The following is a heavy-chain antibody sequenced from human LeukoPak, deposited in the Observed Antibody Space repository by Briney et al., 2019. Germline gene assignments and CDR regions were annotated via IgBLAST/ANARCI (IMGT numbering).Heavy chain of an antibody. CDR2: IDNRGST. Sequence: SETLSLTCTVSGGSFSFYYWHWIRQPPGEGLDWIGEIDNRGSTQYKPSLRSRGIISIDTSGNHFSLKLTSVTAADTAVYFCARDSDSGFQWGQGMLVTVSS. D-gene: IGHD3-16*01. V-gene: IGHV4-34*01. CDR1: GGSFSFYY. J-gene: IGHJ4*02. CDR3: ARDSDSGFQ.